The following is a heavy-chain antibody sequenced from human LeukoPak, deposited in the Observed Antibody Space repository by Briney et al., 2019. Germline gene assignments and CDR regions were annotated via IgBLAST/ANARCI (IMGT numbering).Heavy chain of an antibody. Sequence: TSETLSLTCTVSGGSISSSSYYWGWIRQPPGKGLEWIGYIYYSGSTNYNPSLKSRVTISVDTSKNQFSLKLSSVTAADTAVYYCAREVGGGGTKRNYFDYWGQGTLVTVSS. V-gene: IGHV4-61*01. CDR2: IYYSGST. CDR1: GGSISSSSYY. J-gene: IGHJ4*02. CDR3: AREVGGGGTKRNYFDY. D-gene: IGHD3-16*01.